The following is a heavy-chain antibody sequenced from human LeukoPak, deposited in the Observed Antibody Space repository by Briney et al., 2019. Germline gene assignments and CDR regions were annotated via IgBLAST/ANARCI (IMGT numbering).Heavy chain of an antibody. CDR2: TYYSGSS. V-gene: IGHV4-59*01. Sequence: SETLSLTCTVSGDSISSYYWSWIRQPPGKGLEWIGYTYYSGSSDYNPSLKSRVTISVDTSNNQFSLKLSSVTAADTAVYYCARSRDSSGYRNNWVDPWGQGTLVTVSS. J-gene: IGHJ5*02. CDR1: GDSISSYY. D-gene: IGHD3-22*01. CDR3: ARSRDSSGYRNNWVDP.